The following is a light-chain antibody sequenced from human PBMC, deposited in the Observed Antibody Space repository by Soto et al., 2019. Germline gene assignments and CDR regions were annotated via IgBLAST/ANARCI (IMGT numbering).Light chain of an antibody. J-gene: IGKJ4*01. CDR2: LGS. CDR3: MQALQTPT. V-gene: IGKV2-28*01. Sequence: DIVMTQSPLSLPVTPGEPASISCRSSQSLLHSNGYNYLDWYLQKPGQSPQVLIYLGSNRASGXPAXFSGSGSGTDFTLEISRVEAEDVGVYYCMQALQTPTFGGGTKVEIK. CDR1: QSLLHSNGYNY.